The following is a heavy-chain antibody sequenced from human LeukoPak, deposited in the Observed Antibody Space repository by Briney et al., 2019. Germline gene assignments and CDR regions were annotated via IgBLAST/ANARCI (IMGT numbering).Heavy chain of an antibody. CDR2: IYYSGST. Sequence: PSETLSLTCTVSGGSISSYYWSWIRQPPGKGLEWIGYIYYSGSTNYNPSLKSRVTISVDTSKNQFSLKLSSVTAADTAVYYCARLSYSSGWYDYWGQGTLVTVSS. V-gene: IGHV4-59*08. CDR1: GGSISSYY. J-gene: IGHJ4*02. CDR3: ARLSYSSGWYDY. D-gene: IGHD6-19*01.